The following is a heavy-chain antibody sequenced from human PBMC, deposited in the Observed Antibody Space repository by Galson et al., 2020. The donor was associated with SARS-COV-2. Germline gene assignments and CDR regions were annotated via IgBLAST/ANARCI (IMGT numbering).Heavy chain of an antibody. Sequence: GESLKISCAASGFTFSSYGMHWVRQAPGKGLEWVAVIWYDGSNKYYADSVKGRFTISRDNSKNTLYLQMNSLRAEDTAVYYCARSGGWVVAVAGSVPDYWGQGTLVTVSS. CDR1: GFTFSSYG. CDR2: IWYDGSNK. D-gene: IGHD6-19*01. J-gene: IGHJ4*02. V-gene: IGHV3-33*01. CDR3: ARSGGWVVAVAGSVPDY.